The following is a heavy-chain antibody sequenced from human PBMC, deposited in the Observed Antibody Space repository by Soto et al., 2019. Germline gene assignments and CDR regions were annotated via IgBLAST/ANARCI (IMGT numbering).Heavy chain of an antibody. Sequence: GGSLRLSCAASGFSFSSYAMSWVRQAPGKGLEWVSAISGSGGSTYYADSVKGRFTISRDNSKNTLYLQMNSLRAEDTAVYYCAKDISSYYYGSGKYWGQGTLVTVSS. J-gene: IGHJ4*02. D-gene: IGHD3-10*01. CDR1: GFSFSSYA. CDR3: AKDISSYYYGSGKY. CDR2: ISGSGGST. V-gene: IGHV3-23*01.